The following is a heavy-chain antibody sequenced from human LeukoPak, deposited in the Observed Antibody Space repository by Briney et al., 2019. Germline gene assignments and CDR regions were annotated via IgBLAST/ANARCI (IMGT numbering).Heavy chain of an antibody. CDR2: ISSDGGST. CDR1: GFTFSNYW. D-gene: IGHD1-20*01. CDR3: ARDGITGTRYFHH. J-gene: IGHJ1*01. V-gene: IGHV3-64*01. Sequence: GGSLRLSCAASGFTFSNYWMNWVRQAPGRGLEYVSAISSDGGSTYYANSVKGRFTISRDNSKNTLYLHMGSLRAEDMAVYYCARDGITGTRYFHHWGQGTLVTVSS.